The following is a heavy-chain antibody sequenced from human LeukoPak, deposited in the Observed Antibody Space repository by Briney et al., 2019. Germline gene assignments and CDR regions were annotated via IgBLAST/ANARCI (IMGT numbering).Heavy chain of an antibody. CDR3: ARESRQWLVLGGVDY. CDR2: INQDGSEI. V-gene: IGHV3-7*01. Sequence: GGSLRLSCAASGLTFSSYWMSWVRQAPGKGLEWVANINQDGSEIYYVDSVKGRFTISRDNAKNSLYLQMNSLRAEDTAVYYCARESRQWLVLGGVDYWGQGTLVTVSS. J-gene: IGHJ4*02. CDR1: GLTFSSYW. D-gene: IGHD6-19*01.